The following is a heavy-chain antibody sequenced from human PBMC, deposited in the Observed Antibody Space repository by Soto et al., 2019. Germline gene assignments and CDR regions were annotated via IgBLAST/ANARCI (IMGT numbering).Heavy chain of an antibody. J-gene: IGHJ4*02. CDR1: GGSISSGAYY. D-gene: IGHD3-22*01. Sequence: PSETLSLTCTVSGGSISSGAYYWSWIRQHPGKGLEWIGYIYYSGSTYYNPSLKSRVTISVDTSKNQFSLKLSSVTAADTAVYYCARDRRYYDSSGYSSFDYWGQGTLVTVSS. V-gene: IGHV4-31*03. CDR2: IYYSGST. CDR3: ARDRRYYDSSGYSSFDY.